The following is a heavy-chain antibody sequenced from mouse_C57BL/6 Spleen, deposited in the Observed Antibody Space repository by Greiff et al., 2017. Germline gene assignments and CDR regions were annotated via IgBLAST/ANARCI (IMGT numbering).Heavy chain of an antibody. CDR2: FYPGSGSI. V-gene: IGHV1-62-2*01. CDR3: ARLEEGVWSPYWYFDV. Sequence: VHLVESGAELVKPGASVKLSCKASGYTFTEYTIHWVKQRSGQGLEWIGWFYPGSGSIKYNEKFKDKATLTADKSSSTVYMELSRLTSEDSAVYFCARLEEGVWSPYWYFDVWGTGATVTVSS. CDR1: GYTFTEYT. D-gene: IGHD2-10*02. J-gene: IGHJ1*03.